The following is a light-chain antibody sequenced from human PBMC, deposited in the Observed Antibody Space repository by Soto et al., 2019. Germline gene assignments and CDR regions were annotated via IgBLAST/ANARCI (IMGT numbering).Light chain of an antibody. CDR3: QQYNSYPFT. CDR1: QSISIW. V-gene: IGKV1-5*03. J-gene: IGKJ3*01. CDR2: KAS. Sequence: DIQMTQSPSTLSASVGDRVTITCRASQSISIWLAWYQQKPGKAPKLLIYKASSLESGVPSNFSGSGSGTEFTLTISSLQPDDFATYYFQQYNSYPFTCGPGTKVDI.